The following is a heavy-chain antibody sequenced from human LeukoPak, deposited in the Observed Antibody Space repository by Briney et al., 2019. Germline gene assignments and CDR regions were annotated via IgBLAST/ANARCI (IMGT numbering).Heavy chain of an antibody. CDR3: ARYYYDSSGYYYFDF. D-gene: IGHD3-22*01. V-gene: IGHV3-30*02. CDR1: GFTFSSYG. Sequence: GGSLRLSCAASGFTFSSYGMHWVRQAPGKGLEWVAFIRYDGSNKYYADSVKGRFTISRDNSKNSLSLQMNSLRAEDTAVYFCARYYYDSSGYYYFDFWGQGTLVTVSS. J-gene: IGHJ4*02. CDR2: IRYDGSNK.